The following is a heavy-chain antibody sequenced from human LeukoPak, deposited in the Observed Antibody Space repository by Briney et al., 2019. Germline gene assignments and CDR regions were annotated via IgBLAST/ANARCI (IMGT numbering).Heavy chain of an antibody. D-gene: IGHD3-22*01. J-gene: IGHJ5*02. CDR2: VYPGDCDT. CDR1: GYSFSSYW. CDR3: ARGGRIVLEAASSKWFGP. V-gene: IGHV5-51*01. Sequence: GESPKILCKGSGYSFSSYWIGWVRQMPGKGLVGRGVVYPGDCDTRYSPSFQGQVNISADKSINTAYLQWSSLKASDTAVYCCARGGRIVLEAASSKWFGPWGQGTPVTFS.